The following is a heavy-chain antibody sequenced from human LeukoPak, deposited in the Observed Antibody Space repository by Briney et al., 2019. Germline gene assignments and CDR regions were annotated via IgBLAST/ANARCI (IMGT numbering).Heavy chain of an antibody. J-gene: IGHJ4*02. CDR3: ARDYHGNNCYYFDY. D-gene: IGHD1-1*01. CDR1: GDSVSGGYFH. CDR2: INYSGRT. Sequence: PSETLSLTCTVSGDSVSGGYFHWSWIRQPPGKGLEWIGYINYSGRTNYNPSLRSRLTMSLDTSKNQFSLKLNSVTAADTAVYYCARDYHGNNCYYFDYWGQGTLVVVSS. V-gene: IGHV4-61*01.